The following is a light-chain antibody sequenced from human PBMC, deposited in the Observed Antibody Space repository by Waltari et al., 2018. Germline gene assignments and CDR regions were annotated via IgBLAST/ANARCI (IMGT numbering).Light chain of an antibody. V-gene: IGKV3-15*01. CDR3: QHYNNWPPWT. CDR1: QSVSSN. Sequence: EIVMTQSPATLSVSPGERATLSCRASQSVSSNLAWYQQKPGQTPRLLMYGASTRATGIPARVSGSGSGTEFTLTISSLQSEDFAVYYCQHYNNWPPWTFGQGTKVEIK. CDR2: GAS. J-gene: IGKJ1*01.